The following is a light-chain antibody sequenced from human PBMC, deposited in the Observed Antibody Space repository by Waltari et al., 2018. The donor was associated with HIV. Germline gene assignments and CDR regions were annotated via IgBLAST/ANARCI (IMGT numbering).Light chain of an antibody. V-gene: IGLV1-47*01. CDR2: KDT. CDR1: SSNIENDN. J-gene: IGLJ1*01. Sequence: QSVLTQPPSASGTPGQRVTISCSGSSSNIENDNVYWYQQLTGAAPRLLIYKDTQRPSGVPDRFTGSKSGTSASLAISGLRPEDEADYYCVGWDSRLSGYVFGTGTKVTVL. CDR3: VGWDSRLSGYV.